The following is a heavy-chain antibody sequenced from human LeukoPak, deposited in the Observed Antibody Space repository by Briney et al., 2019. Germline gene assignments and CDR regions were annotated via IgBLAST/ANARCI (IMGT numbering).Heavy chain of an antibody. Sequence: PSETLSLTCNVTGGSISSGGYYWSWIRQHPGKGLEWIGYIYYSGSTYYNPSLKSRVTISVDTSKNQFSLKLSSVTAADTAVYYCASSSMIVVVDRAFDIWGQGTMVTVSS. CDR1: GGSISSGGYY. D-gene: IGHD3-22*01. CDR3: ASSSMIVVVDRAFDI. V-gene: IGHV4-31*03. J-gene: IGHJ3*02. CDR2: IYYSGST.